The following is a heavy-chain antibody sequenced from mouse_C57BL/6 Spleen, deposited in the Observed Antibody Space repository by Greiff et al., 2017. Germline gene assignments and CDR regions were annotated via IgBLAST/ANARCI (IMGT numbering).Heavy chain of an antibody. CDR1: GYAFSSYW. J-gene: IGHJ3*01. V-gene: IGHV1-80*01. CDR3: ARGEGAGSAWFAY. CDR2: IYPGDGDT. D-gene: IGHD4-1*01. Sequence: VQLQQSGAELVKPGASVKLSCKASGYAFSSYWMHWVKQRPGKGLEWIGQIYPGDGDTNYNGKFKGKATLTADKSSSTAYMQLSSLTSEDSAVYFCARGEGAGSAWFAYWGQGTLVTVSA.